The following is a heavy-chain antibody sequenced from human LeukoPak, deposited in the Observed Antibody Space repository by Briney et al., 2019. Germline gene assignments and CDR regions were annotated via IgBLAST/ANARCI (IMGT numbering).Heavy chain of an antibody. CDR1: GYTFTGYY. CDR3: ARWLDSSGYTYYFDY. V-gene: IGHV1-2*02. Sequence: ASVKVSCKASGYTFTGYYMHWVRQAPGQGLEWMGWINPNSGGTNYAQKFQGRVAMTRDTSISTAYMELSRLRSGDTAVYYCARWLDSSGYTYYFDYWGQGTLVTVSS. D-gene: IGHD3-22*01. J-gene: IGHJ4*02. CDR2: INPNSGGT.